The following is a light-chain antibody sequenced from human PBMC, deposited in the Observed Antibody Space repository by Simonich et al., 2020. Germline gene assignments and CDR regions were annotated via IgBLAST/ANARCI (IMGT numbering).Light chain of an antibody. CDR1: KSVLYSSNNKNY. CDR3: QQYYSTPIT. Sequence: DIVMTQSPDSLAVSLGERATINCKSSKSVLYSSNNKNYLAWYQQKPGQTPNLLIYWASTRESGVPDRFSGSGSGTDFTLTISSLQAEDVAVYYCQQYYSTPITFGQGTRLEIK. CDR2: WAS. V-gene: IGKV4-1*01. J-gene: IGKJ5*01.